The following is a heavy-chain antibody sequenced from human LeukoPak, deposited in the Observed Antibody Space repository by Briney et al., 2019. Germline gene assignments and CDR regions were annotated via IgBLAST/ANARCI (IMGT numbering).Heavy chain of an antibody. V-gene: IGHV3-74*01. CDR3: ARVWYYYDSSGYYYFDY. J-gene: IGHJ4*02. CDR2: INSDGSST. CDR1: GFTFSSYW. Sequence: GGSLRLSCAASGFTFSSYWMHWVRQAPGEGLVWVSRINSDGSSTSYADSVKGRFTISRDNAKNTLYLQMNSLRAEDTAVYYCARVWYYYDSSGYYYFDYWGQGTLVTVSS. D-gene: IGHD3-22*01.